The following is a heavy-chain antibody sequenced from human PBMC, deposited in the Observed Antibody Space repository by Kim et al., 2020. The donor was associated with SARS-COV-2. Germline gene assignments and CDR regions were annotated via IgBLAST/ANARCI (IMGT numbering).Heavy chain of an antibody. D-gene: IGHD3-3*01. V-gene: IGHV3-23*01. J-gene: IGHJ6*04. CDR2: ISGSGGST. Sequence: GGSLRLSCAASGFTFSSYAMSWVRQAPGKGLEWVSAISGSGGSTYYADSVKGRFTISRDNSKNTLYLQMNSLRAEDTAVYYCAKVVLRFLEWLPSLDGWGKGTTVTVSS. CDR1: GFTFSSYA. CDR3: AKVVLRFLEWLPSLDG.